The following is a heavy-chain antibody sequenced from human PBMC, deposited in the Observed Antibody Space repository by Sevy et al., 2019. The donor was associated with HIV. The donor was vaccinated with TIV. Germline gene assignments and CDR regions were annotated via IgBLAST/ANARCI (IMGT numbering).Heavy chain of an antibody. J-gene: IGHJ6*02. D-gene: IGHD2-15*01. CDR2: ISGSGGTT. V-gene: IGHV3-23*01. CDR1: GFTFSTYA. Sequence: GGSLRLSCAASGFTFSTYAMSWVRQAPGKGLEWVSGISGSGGTTYYADSVKGRLTISRDKSKNTLYLQMNSLRTEDTAIYYCAKGDRTFYGIDVWGQGTTVTVSS. CDR3: AKGDRTFYGIDV.